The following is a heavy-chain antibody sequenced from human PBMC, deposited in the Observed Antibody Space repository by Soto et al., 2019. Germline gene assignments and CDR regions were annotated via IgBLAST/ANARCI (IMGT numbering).Heavy chain of an antibody. Sequence: SETLSLTCAVYGGSFSGYYWSWIRQPPGKGLEWIGEINHSGSTNYNPSLKSRVTISVDTSKNQFSLKLSSVTAADTAVYYCARGLRYNWNYPNWFDPWGQGTLVTVSS. CDR3: ARGLRYNWNYPNWFDP. CDR2: INHSGST. D-gene: IGHD1-7*01. J-gene: IGHJ5*02. CDR1: GGSFSGYY. V-gene: IGHV4-34*01.